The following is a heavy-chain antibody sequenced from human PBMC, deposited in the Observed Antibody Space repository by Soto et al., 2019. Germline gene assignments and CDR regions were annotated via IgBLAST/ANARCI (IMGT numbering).Heavy chain of an antibody. Sequence: SETLSLTCTVSGGSISSYYWSWIRQPPGKGLEWIGYIYYSGSTNYNPSLKSRVTISVDTSKNQFSLKLSSVTAADTAVYYCASVSYDFWSGSAYYYMDVWGKGTTVTVSS. J-gene: IGHJ6*03. D-gene: IGHD3-3*01. V-gene: IGHV4-59*01. CDR3: ASVSYDFWSGSAYYYMDV. CDR2: IYYSGST. CDR1: GGSISSYY.